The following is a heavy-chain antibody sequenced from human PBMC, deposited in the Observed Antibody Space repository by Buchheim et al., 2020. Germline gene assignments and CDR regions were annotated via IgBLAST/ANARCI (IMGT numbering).Heavy chain of an antibody. Sequence: QVQLVESGGGVVQPGRSLRLSCAASGFTFSSYGMHWVRRAPGKGLEWVAVIWYDGSNKYYADSVKGRFTISRDNSKNTLYLQMNSLRAEDTAVYYCARGFTVTTVDYWGQGTL. CDR1: GFTFSSYG. D-gene: IGHD4-17*01. V-gene: IGHV3-33*01. CDR2: IWYDGSNK. J-gene: IGHJ4*02. CDR3: ARGFTVTTVDY.